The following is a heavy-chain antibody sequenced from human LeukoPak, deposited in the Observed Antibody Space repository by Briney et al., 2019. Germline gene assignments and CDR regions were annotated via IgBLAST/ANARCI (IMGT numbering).Heavy chain of an antibody. Sequence: ASVKVSFKASGYTSTSYGVNWVRQAPGQGLEWMGWISGYNGKTNYAENLQGRVTMATDTSTSTAYMELRSLRSDDTAVYYCARRTYCGGDCPLDYWGQGTLVTVSS. D-gene: IGHD2-21*02. CDR1: GYTSTSYG. V-gene: IGHV1-18*01. J-gene: IGHJ4*02. CDR3: ARRTYCGGDCPLDY. CDR2: ISGYNGKT.